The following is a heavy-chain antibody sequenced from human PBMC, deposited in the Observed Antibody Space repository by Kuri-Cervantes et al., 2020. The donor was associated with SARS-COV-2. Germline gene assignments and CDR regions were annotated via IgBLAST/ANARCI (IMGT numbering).Heavy chain of an antibody. CDR3: ARDKVVDY. CDR2: IKQDGSGK. V-gene: IGHV3-7*01. CDR1: GFTFSSYW. J-gene: IGHJ4*02. D-gene: IGHD2-15*01. Sequence: GESLKISCAASGFTFSSYWMSWVRQAPGKGLEWVANIKQDGSGKYYVDSVKGRFTISRDNAKNSLYLQMNSLRAEDTAVYYCARDKVVDYWGQGTLVTVSS.